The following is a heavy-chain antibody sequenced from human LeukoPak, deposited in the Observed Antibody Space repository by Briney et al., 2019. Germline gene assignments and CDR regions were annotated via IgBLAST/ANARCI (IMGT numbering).Heavy chain of an antibody. D-gene: IGHD3-10*01. CDR3: ARDPGVGMVRGVITYYGMDV. CDR2: ISRSSRSK. Sequence: GGSLRLSCAASGFTFSSYGMHWVRQAPGKGLEWVSSISRSSRSKYYADSVKGRFTISRDNAKNSLYLQMNSLRVEDTAVYYCARDPGVGMVRGVITYYGMDVWGQGTTVTVSS. CDR1: GFTFSSYG. V-gene: IGHV3-21*01. J-gene: IGHJ6*02.